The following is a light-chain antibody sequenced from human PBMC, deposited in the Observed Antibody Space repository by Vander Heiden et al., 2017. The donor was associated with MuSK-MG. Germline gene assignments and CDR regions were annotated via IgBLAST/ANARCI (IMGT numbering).Light chain of an antibody. V-gene: IGKV1-39*01. J-gene: IGKJ5*01. Sequence: DIQMTQSPSSLSASVGDRVTIACRASQSISSYFNWYQQKPGKAPKLLIYAASSLQSGVPSRFSGSGSGTDFTLTISRLQPEDFATYYCQQSNSTSITFGQGTRVEIK. CDR1: QSISSY. CDR3: QQSNSTSIT. CDR2: AAS.